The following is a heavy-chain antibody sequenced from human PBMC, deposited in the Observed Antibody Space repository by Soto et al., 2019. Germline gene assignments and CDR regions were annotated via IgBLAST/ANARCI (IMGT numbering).Heavy chain of an antibody. CDR2: ISNSDDVG. J-gene: IGHJ4*02. CDR1: GFNFNNHV. CDR3: AKTVGATKLEDY. Sequence: EVQLLESGGGLVHPMSSLRLSCSGSGFNFNNHVINWVRQAPGKGLEWVASISNSDDVGFYADSVRGRFSVTRDRSSSTLYLQIDYVQVEDTAIYYCAKTVGATKLEDYWGQGTLVIVSS. D-gene: IGHD1-26*01. V-gene: IGHV3-23*01.